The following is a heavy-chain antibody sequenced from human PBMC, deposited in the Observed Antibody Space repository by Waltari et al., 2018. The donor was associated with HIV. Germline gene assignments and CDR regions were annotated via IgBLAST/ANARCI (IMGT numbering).Heavy chain of an antibody. J-gene: IGHJ4*02. CDR1: GGSITSSSYY. CDR3: ARDRYYYARTGSPDY. V-gene: IGHV4-39*02. Sequence: QLQLQESGPGLVKPSETLSLTCTVSGGSITSSSYYWGWIRQPPGKGLEWIGNIYYSGSADDNSSLKSRVTISVDMSKNQFALKLNSVTAADTAVYYCARDRYYYARTGSPDYWGQGTLVTVSS. D-gene: IGHD3-22*01. CDR2: IYYSGSA.